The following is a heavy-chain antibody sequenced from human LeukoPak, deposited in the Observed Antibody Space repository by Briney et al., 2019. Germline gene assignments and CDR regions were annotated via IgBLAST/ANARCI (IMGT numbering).Heavy chain of an antibody. D-gene: IGHD1-26*01. Sequence: GGSLRLSCAASGFTFSNAWMNWVRQAPGKGLEWVGRIKSTTDGGTTNYAALVKGRFTISGDDSKNTLYLQLDSLQTEDTAIYYCNPRTHTGSYEDFWGQGTLVTVSS. J-gene: IGHJ4*02. CDR3: NPRTHTGSYEDF. CDR1: GFTFSNAW. V-gene: IGHV3-15*01. CDR2: IKSTTDGGTT.